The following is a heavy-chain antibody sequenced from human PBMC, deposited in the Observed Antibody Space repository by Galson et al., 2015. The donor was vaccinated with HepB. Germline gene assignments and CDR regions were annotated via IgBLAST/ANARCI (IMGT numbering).Heavy chain of an antibody. CDR2: IDWDDDK. V-gene: IGHV2-70*11. J-gene: IGHJ4*02. D-gene: IGHD1-26*01. Sequence: PALVKPTQTLTLTCTFSGFSLSTSGMCVSWIRQPPGKALEWLARIDWDDDKYYSTSLKTRLTISKDTSKNQVVLTMTNMDPVDTATYYCARTPQKNIVGATPDGFDYWGQGTLVTVSS. CDR3: ARTPQKNIVGATPDGFDY. CDR1: GFSLSTSGMC.